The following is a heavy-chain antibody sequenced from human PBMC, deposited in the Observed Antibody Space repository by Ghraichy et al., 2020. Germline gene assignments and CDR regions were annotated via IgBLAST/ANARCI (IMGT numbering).Heavy chain of an antibody. CDR1: GGSISSSSYY. CDR3: ARAPYYYDTSGYPGNWFDP. V-gene: IGHV4-39*07. CDR2: IYYSGST. D-gene: IGHD3-22*01. J-gene: IGHJ5*02. Sequence: LRLSCTVSGGSISSSSYYWGWIRQPPGKGLEWIGSIYYSGSTYYNPSLKSRVTISVDTSKNQFSLKLSSVTAADTAVYYCARAPYYYDTSGYPGNWFDPWGQGTLVTVSS.